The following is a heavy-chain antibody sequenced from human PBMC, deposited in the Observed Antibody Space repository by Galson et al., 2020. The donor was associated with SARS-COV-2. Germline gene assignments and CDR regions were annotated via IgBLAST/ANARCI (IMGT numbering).Heavy chain of an antibody. J-gene: IGHJ4*02. CDR2: IYHSGST. CDR1: GYSISSGYF. Sequence: SETLSLTCTVSGYSISSGYFWGWIRQPPGKGLEWMGSIYHSGSTYYNPSLKSRVTISVDTSKNQSSLRLSSVTAADTAVYYCAIYAVVVVATTPLGADYWGQGTLVTVSS. V-gene: IGHV4-38-2*02. D-gene: IGHD2-15*01. CDR3: AIYAVVVVATTPLGADY.